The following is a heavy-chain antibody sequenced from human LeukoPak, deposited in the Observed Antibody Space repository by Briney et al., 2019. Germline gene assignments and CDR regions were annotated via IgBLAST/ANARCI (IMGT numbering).Heavy chain of an antibody. CDR2: ISASNGNT. J-gene: IGHJ4*02. D-gene: IGHD3-22*01. Sequence: EASVKVSCKASGYTFKNYGVSWVRQAPGQGFGWMGWISASNGNTNYAQKLQGRVTMTTDTSTSTAYMELRSLRSDDTAVYYCARGTYHYDSSGPEGTDFDYWGQGTLVTVSS. CDR3: ARGTYHYDSSGPEGTDFDY. CDR1: GYTFKNYG. V-gene: IGHV1-18*01.